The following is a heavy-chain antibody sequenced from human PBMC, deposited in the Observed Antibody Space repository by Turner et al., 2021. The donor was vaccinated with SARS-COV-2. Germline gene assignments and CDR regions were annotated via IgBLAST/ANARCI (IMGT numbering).Heavy chain of an antibody. D-gene: IGHD6-13*01. CDR1: RFSFSSHA. J-gene: IGHJ6*02. CDR2: IWYDGSQK. CDR3: ARHGAANGNYYYHCLDV. V-gene: IGHV3-33*03. Sequence: QVQLVESGGGVVLPGRSLRLSCAASRFSFSSHAMHWVRQAPGKVLEWVAVIWYDGSQKYHAASVRGRFTISRDNSRNTLYLQMDSLRVEYTGVYYCARHGAANGNYYYHCLDVWGRGTTVTVSS.